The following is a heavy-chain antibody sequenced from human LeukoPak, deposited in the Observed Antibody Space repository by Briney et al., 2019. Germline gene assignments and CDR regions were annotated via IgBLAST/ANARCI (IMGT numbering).Heavy chain of an antibody. D-gene: IGHD2-21*02. CDR3: ARVAYCGGDCPPPFDF. CDR1: GYTFISYG. CDR2: ISAYNGNT. Sequence: ASVKVSCKASGYTFISYGISWMRQAPGQGLEWMGWISAYNGNTNNAQKFQGRVTVTTDTSTSTAYMELSSLRSEDTAVYYCARVAYCGGDCPPPFDFWGQGTLVTVSS. V-gene: IGHV1-18*01. J-gene: IGHJ4*02.